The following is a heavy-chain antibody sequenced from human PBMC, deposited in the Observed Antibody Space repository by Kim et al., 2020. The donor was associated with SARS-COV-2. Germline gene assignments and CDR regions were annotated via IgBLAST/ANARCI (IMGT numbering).Heavy chain of an antibody. J-gene: IGHJ5*02. D-gene: IGHD3-10*01. V-gene: IGHV4-31*02. CDR3: ARDLAVASFGWFDP. Sequence: TPSLKSRVIISVDTSKNPFSLKLSSVTAADTAVYYCARDLAVASFGWFDPWGQGTLVTVSS.